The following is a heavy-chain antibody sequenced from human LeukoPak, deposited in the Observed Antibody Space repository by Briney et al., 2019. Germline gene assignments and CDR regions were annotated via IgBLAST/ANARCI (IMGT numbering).Heavy chain of an antibody. V-gene: IGHV3-23*01. Sequence: GGSLRLSCAASGFTFSNYAMSWVRQAPGKGLEWVSAISGVDGSTYYADSVKGRFTISRDNAKNTLYVQMNSLRAEDTAVYYCARGFYGGNQYFDFWGQGTLVTVSS. J-gene: IGHJ4*02. CDR3: ARGFYGGNQYFDF. CDR2: ISGVDGST. D-gene: IGHD4-23*01. CDR1: GFTFSNYA.